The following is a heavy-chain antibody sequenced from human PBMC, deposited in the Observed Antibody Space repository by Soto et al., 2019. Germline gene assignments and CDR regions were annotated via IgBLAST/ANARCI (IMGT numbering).Heavy chain of an antibody. Sequence: PSETLSLTCAVSGGSISSGDYYWSWIRQPPGKGLEWIGYIYYSGSTYYNPSLKSRVTISVDTSKNQFSLKLSSVTAADTAVYYCARDIVVITGNWFDPWGQGTLVTVSS. CDR1: GGSISSGDYY. J-gene: IGHJ5*02. CDR2: IYYSGST. CDR3: ARDIVVITGNWFDP. D-gene: IGHD3-22*01. V-gene: IGHV4-30-4*01.